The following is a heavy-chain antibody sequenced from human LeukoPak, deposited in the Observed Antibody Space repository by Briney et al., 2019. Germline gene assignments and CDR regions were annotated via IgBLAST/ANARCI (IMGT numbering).Heavy chain of an antibody. D-gene: IGHD3-10*01. J-gene: IGHJ6*04. Sequence: PSETLSLTCAVSGGSISSSNWWSWVRQPPRKGLEWIGEIYHSGSTNYNPSPKSRVTISVDKSKNQFSLKLSSVTAADTAVYYCARDYYGSGSYYGMDVWGKGTTVTVSS. CDR2: IYHSGST. CDR1: GGSISSSNW. CDR3: ARDYYGSGSYYGMDV. V-gene: IGHV4-4*02.